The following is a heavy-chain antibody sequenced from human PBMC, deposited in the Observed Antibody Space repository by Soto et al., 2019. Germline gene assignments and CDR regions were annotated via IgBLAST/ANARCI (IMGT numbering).Heavy chain of an antibody. V-gene: IGHV3-23*01. J-gene: IGHJ6*02. Sequence: GGSLRLSCAASGLTFSSYAMSWVRQAPGKGLEWVSAISGSGGSTYYADSVKGRFTISRDNSKNTLYLQMNSLRAEDTAVYYCASSGQVEGYYYYGMDVWGQGTTVTVSS. CDR2: ISGSGGST. D-gene: IGHD6-19*01. CDR3: ASSGQVEGYYYYGMDV. CDR1: GLTFSSYA.